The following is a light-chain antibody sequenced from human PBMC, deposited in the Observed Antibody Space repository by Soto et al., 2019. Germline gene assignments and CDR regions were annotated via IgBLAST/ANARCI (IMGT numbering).Light chain of an antibody. CDR2: SND. CDR3: AAWDDSLNGPV. CDR1: SSNIGSNT. V-gene: IGLV1-44*01. Sequence: QSVLTQPPSVSGTPGQRVTISCSGSSSNIGSNTVSWYQQLPGTAPKLLIYSNDQRPSGVPDRFSDSKSGTSDSLVISGLRSEDEADYYCAAWDDSLNGPVFGGGTQLTVL. J-gene: IGLJ3*02.